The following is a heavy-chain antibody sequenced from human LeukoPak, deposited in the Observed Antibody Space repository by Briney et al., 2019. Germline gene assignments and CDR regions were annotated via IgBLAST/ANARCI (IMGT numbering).Heavy chain of an antibody. CDR2: IIPILGIA. J-gene: IGHJ4*02. CDR3: ARAVAAAPGGDFDY. D-gene: IGHD6-13*01. CDR1: GGTFSSYA. V-gene: IGHV1-69*04. Sequence: EASVKVSCKASGGTFSSYAISWVRQAPGQGLEWMGRIIPILGIANYAQKFQGGVTITADKSTSTAYMELSSLRSEDTAVYYCARAVAAAPGGDFDYWGQGTLVTVSS.